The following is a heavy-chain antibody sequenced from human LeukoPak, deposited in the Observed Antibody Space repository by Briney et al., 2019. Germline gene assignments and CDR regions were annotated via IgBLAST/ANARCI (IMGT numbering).Heavy chain of an antibody. V-gene: IGHV3-23*01. Sequence: GGSLRLSCAASGFTFGTYAMTWVRQASGKGLEWVSAISGSGGSTYYADSVKGRFTISRDNSKNTLFLQMNSLRPDDTAVYYCAKGGDYSTSSELDFWGQGTLVTVSS. CDR1: GFTFGTYA. CDR2: ISGSGGST. CDR3: AKGGDYSTSSELDF. D-gene: IGHD6-6*01. J-gene: IGHJ4*02.